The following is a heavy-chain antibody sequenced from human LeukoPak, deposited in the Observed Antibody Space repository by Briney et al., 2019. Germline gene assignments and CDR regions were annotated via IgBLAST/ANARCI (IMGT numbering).Heavy chain of an antibody. CDR2: IKQDGSER. CDR1: GFAFSSYW. J-gene: IGHJ4*02. Sequence: LPGGSLRLSCTGSGFAFSSYWMNWVRQAPGKGLEWVANIKQDGSERYYVDSVKGRFTISRDNAKNSLYPHMSSLRAEDTAVYYCARCWLDSSGYYIDSWGQGTLVTVSS. D-gene: IGHD3-22*01. V-gene: IGHV3-7*02. CDR3: ARCWLDSSGYYIDS.